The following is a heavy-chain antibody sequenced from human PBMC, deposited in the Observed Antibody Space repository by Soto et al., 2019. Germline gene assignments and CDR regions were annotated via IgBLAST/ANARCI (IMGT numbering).Heavy chain of an antibody. J-gene: IGHJ4*02. Sequence: PGGSLRLSCAASGFTFSSYAMSWVRQAPGKGLEWVSAISGSGGSTYYADSVKGRFTISRDNSKNTLYLQMNSLRAEDTAVYYCAKDNVRYFDWLLAPFDYWGQGSLVTVSS. V-gene: IGHV3-23*01. CDR3: AKDNVRYFDWLLAPFDY. CDR1: GFTFSSYA. CDR2: ISGSGGST. D-gene: IGHD3-9*01.